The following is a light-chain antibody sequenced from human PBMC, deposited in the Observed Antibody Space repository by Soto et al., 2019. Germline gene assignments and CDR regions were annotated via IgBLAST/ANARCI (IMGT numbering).Light chain of an antibody. Sequence: EIVFTQFPGTLSFSPGEGATLACKCIQSISSNFLAWYQQKRGQAPRLLIVSSSRRPTDVPARFSGSGSGTEFTLTISSLQSEDFAVYYCQQYNNWPPITFGQGTRLEI. CDR1: QSISSNF. CDR2: SSS. CDR3: QQYNNWPPIT. V-gene: IGKV3-15*01. J-gene: IGKJ5*01.